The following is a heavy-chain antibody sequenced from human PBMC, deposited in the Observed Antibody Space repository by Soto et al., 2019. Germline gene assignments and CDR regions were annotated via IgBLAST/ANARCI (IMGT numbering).Heavy chain of an antibody. Sequence: VQLMESRGGVVQPGRSLRLSCEVSGFTLRNYAMHWVRQAPGKGLEWVAAISYDGGNEYYGDSVKGRFTISKDNSKSTLSLQMNSLSPKDTAVYYFVKGEATVVTRVSAHWGQGTRVNVSS. CDR3: VKGEATVVTRVSAH. J-gene: IGHJ4*02. CDR1: GFTLRNYA. D-gene: IGHD2-21*02. V-gene: IGHV3-30*18. CDR2: ISYDGGNE.